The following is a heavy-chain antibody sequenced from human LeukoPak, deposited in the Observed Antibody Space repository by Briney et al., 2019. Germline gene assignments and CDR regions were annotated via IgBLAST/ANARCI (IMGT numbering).Heavy chain of an antibody. CDR3: ASNHITIFGVAYYYFDY. CDR2: IYYSGST. D-gene: IGHD3-3*01. Sequence: PSETLSLTCAVSGGSISSSSYYWGWIRQPPGKGLEWIGSIYYSGSTYYNPSLKSRVTISVDTSKNQFSLKLSSVTAADTAVYYCASNHITIFGVAYYYFDYWGQGTLVTVSS. V-gene: IGHV4-39*01. CDR1: GGSISSSSYY. J-gene: IGHJ4*02.